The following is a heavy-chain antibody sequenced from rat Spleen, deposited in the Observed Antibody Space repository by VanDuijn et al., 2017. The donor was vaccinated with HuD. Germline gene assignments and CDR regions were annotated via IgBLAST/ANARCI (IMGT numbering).Heavy chain of an antibody. D-gene: IGHD1-12*02. CDR3: TRYGSFDNWFAY. V-gene: IGHV5-29*01. J-gene: IGHJ3*01. Sequence: EVQLVESGGGLVQPGRSLKLSCGVSGFTFSNSGLAWVRQAPTRGLEWVAAISYDGSRTYYRDSVKGRFTISRDNAKSTLYLQMDSLRSEDTATYYCTRYGSFDNWFAYWGQGTLVTVSS. CDR1: GFTFSNSG. CDR2: ISYDGSRT.